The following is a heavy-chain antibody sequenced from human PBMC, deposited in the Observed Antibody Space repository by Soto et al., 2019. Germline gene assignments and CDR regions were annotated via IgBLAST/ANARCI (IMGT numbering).Heavy chain of an antibody. CDR2: VSTKSGNT. J-gene: IGHJ1*01. D-gene: IGHD1-1*01. V-gene: IGHV1-18*01. CDR1: GYNFFDYG. CDR3: ARGRTVSSIGPLLV. Sequence: QIQLVQSGAEVKKPGASVKVSCKASGYNFFDYGVSWVRQAPGQGLEWMGWVSTKSGNTDYARKGQGRVTMTTDISTSTAYMELRGLISDDTGVYYCARGRTVSSIGPLLVWGQGTLVSVSS.